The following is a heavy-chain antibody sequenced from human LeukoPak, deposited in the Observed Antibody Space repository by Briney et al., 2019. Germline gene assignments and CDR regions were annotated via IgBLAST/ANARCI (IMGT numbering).Heavy chain of an antibody. Sequence: GGSLRLSCAASGFTFSNYAMIWVRQAPGKGLEWVSGLSGSSTNTYYADSVKGRFTVSRDNSKKILYLQMNSLRADDTAVYYCAKGPYSWEVAGYDYWGQGTLVTVSS. CDR1: GFTFSNYA. CDR3: AKGPYSWEVAGYDY. V-gene: IGHV3-23*01. CDR2: LSGSSTNT. D-gene: IGHD1-26*01. J-gene: IGHJ4*02.